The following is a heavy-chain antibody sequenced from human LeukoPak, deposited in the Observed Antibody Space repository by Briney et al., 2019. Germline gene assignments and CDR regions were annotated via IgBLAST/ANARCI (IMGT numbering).Heavy chain of an antibody. CDR3: ARAHSEIGGSYPAYFRH. J-gene: IGHJ1*01. D-gene: IGHD3-22*01. V-gene: IGHV3-74*01. CDR2: IKSNGRT. Sequence: GGSLRLSCAASGFTLCSYGMHWVRQAPGKGLVWVSRIKSNGRTNYADSVTGRFTISRDHAKNTVSLQMNSLRAEDTGVYYCARAHSEIGGSYPAYFRHWGQGSLVIVSS. CDR1: GFTLCSYG.